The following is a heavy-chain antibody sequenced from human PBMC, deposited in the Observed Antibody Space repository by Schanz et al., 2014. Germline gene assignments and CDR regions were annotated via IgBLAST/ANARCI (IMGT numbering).Heavy chain of an antibody. D-gene: IGHD2-2*01. V-gene: IGHV1-69*09. CDR3: ARGGRSSTRLMDV. J-gene: IGHJ6*02. CDR1: GNTFTTYP. Sequence: QVRLVQSGAEVKKPGASVKVSCKASGNTFTTYPINWVRQAPGQGLEWMGRIIPILGIANYAQKFQGRVTITADKSTSTAYMELSSLRSEDTAVYYCARGGRSSTRLMDVWGQGTTVTVSS. CDR2: IIPILGIA.